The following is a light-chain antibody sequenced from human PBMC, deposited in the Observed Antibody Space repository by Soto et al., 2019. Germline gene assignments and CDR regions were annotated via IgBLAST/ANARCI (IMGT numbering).Light chain of an antibody. CDR2: GAS. CDR3: QQYNNGPLYT. CDR1: QSVSSN. V-gene: IGKV3-15*01. Sequence: IVMTQSPATLSVSPGERATLSCSASQSVSSNLAWYQQKPGQAPRLLIYGASTRATGIPARFSGSGYGTEFTLTISSLQSEDFAVYYCQQYNNGPLYTFGQGTKLEIK. J-gene: IGKJ2*01.